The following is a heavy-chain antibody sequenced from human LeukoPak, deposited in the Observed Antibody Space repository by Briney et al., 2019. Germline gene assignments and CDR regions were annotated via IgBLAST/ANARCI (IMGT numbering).Heavy chain of an antibody. D-gene: IGHD3-10*01. J-gene: IGHJ4*02. CDR1: GGSFSGYY. Sequence: SSETLSLTCVVYGGSFSGYYWSWIRQPPGKGLEWIGEINHSGSTNYNPSLKSRVTISVDTSKNQFSLKLSSVTAADTAVYYCARGAINVLLWFGELAPFDYWGQGTLVTVSS. CDR3: ARGAINVLLWFGELAPFDY. CDR2: INHSGST. V-gene: IGHV4-34*01.